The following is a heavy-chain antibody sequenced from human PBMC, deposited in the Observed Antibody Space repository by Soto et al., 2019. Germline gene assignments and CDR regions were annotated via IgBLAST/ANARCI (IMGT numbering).Heavy chain of an antibody. J-gene: IGHJ6*02. CDR3: ARDRRGYSGYDWSYYYYGMDV. V-gene: IGHV3-30-3*01. Sequence: LGGSLRLSCAASGFTFSSYAMHWVRQAPGKGLEWVAVISYDGSNKYYADSVKGRFTISRDNSKNTLYLQMNSLRAEDTAVYYCARDRRGYSGYDWSYYYYGMDVWGQGTTVTVSS. CDR1: GFTFSSYA. CDR2: ISYDGSNK. D-gene: IGHD5-12*01.